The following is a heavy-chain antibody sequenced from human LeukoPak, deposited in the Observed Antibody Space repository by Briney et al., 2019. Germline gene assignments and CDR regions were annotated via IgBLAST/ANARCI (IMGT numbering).Heavy chain of an antibody. V-gene: IGHV3-23*01. D-gene: IGHD5-18*01. J-gene: IGHJ4*02. CDR3: ARDGYSFGHDFDY. CDR1: GVAFSNYA. CDR2: ISKTGDGT. Sequence: PGGSLRLSCAASGVAFSNYAMSWVRQAPGMGLEWVAAISKTGDGTYYAGSVKGRFTISRDNAKNTLYLQMNSLRAEDTAVYYCARDGYSFGHDFDYWGQGTLVTVSS.